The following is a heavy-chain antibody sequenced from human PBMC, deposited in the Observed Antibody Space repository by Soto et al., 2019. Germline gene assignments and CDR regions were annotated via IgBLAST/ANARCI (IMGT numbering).Heavy chain of an antibody. D-gene: IGHD2-15*01. V-gene: IGHV3-23*01. CDR1: GFTFSSYA. CDR3: AKDVKYCSGGSCYSWYFDL. CDR2: ISGSGGST. J-gene: IGHJ2*01. Sequence: VQLLESGGGLVQPGGSLRLSCAASGFTFSSYAMSWVRQAPGKGLEWVSAISGSGGSTYYADSVKGRFTISRDNSKNTLYLQMNSLRAEDTAVYYCAKDVKYCSGGSCYSWYFDLWGRGTLVTVSS.